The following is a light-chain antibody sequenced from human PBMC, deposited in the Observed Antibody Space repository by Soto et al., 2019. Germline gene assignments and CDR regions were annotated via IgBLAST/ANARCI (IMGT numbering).Light chain of an antibody. CDR3: HQYDSSPLT. CDR1: QSVSSSY. Sequence: DIVLTQSPGTLSLSPGERATLSCRASQSVSSSYLGCYQQKPGQAPRLLIYGSSSRSTGIPERFSGSGSGRDFTIPISRLVPEDFAVYYCHQYDSSPLTFGGGTKVEIK. CDR2: GSS. V-gene: IGKV3-20*01. J-gene: IGKJ4*01.